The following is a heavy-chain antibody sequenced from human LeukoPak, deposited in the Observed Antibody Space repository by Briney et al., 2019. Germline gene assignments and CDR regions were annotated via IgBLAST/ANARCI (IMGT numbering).Heavy chain of an antibody. CDR3: ASAKATRNLDY. V-gene: IGHV7-4-1*02. CDR1: GYTLTSYA. J-gene: IGHJ4*02. Sequence: ASVKVSCKASGYTLTSYAMNWVRQAPGQGLEWRGWINTNTGNPTYAQGFTGRFVFSLDTSGSTAYLQISSLKAEDTAVYYCASAKATRNLDYWGQGTLVTVSS. D-gene: IGHD5-12*01. CDR2: INTNTGNP.